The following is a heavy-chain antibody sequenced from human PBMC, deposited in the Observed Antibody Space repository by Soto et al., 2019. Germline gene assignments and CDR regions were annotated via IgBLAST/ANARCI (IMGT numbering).Heavy chain of an antibody. CDR2: ISSDNTNI. CDR1: RFTFSSYN. Sequence: EVHLVESGGGLVQPGGSLRLSCAASRFTFSSYNMNWVRQAPGKGLEWVSCISSDNTNIHYADSVKGRFTTSRDNARNSLYLQMNSLRVEDTAVYYCARDDMLMIRGVIEHYFAMDVWGQGTTVTVSS. CDR3: ARDDMLMIRGVIEHYFAMDV. V-gene: IGHV3-21*01. D-gene: IGHD3-10*01. J-gene: IGHJ6*02.